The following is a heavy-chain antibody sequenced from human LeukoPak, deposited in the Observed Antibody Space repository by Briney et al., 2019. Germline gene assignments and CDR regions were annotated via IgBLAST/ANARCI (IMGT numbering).Heavy chain of an antibody. CDR2: IYNNGRT. V-gene: IGHV4-59*01. D-gene: IGHD5-18*01. CDR1: GVSISNYY. CDR3: ARRSRGNSYGYYFDY. J-gene: IGHJ4*02. Sequence: SETLSLTCTVPGVSISNYYWSWIRQSPGKGLEWIGYIYNNGRTNYNPSLKSRVTISEDMSKNQFSLKLKSVTAADTAVYYCARRSRGNSYGYYFDYWGQGTLVTVSS.